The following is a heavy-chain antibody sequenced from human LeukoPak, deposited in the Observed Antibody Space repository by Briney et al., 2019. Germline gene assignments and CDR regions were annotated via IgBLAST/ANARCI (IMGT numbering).Heavy chain of an antibody. V-gene: IGHV4-34*01. Sequence: SETLSLTCAVYGGSFSGYYWNWIRQPPGKGLEWIGEINHSGSTKYNPSLKSRVTTSIDRSKKEFSLKLSSVTAADTAVYYCAGISGSGPDYWGQGTLVTVSS. CDR1: GGSFSGYY. J-gene: IGHJ4*02. CDR2: INHSGST. CDR3: AGISGSGPDY. D-gene: IGHD6-19*01.